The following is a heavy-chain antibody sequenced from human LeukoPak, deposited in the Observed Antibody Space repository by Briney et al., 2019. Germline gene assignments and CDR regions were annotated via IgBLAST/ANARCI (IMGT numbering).Heavy chain of an antibody. CDR1: GYSFTSYW. J-gene: IGHJ6*02. Sequence: GESLKISCKGSGYSFTSYWIGWVRQMPGKGLEWMGIIYPGDSDTSYSPSFQGHVTISADKSISTAYLQWSSLKASDTAMYYCARHQGYSSSPFDLDVWGQGTTVTGSS. D-gene: IGHD6-13*01. CDR2: IYPGDSDT. CDR3: ARHQGYSSSPFDLDV. V-gene: IGHV5-51*01.